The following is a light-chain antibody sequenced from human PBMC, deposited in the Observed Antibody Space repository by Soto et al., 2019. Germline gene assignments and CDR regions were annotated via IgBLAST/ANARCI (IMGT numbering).Light chain of an antibody. CDR2: DAF. Sequence: EVVLTQSPATLSLSPGESATLSCRASRSIGNSLAWYQHRPGQPPRLLIYDAFNRATGIPARFSGGGSGADFTLTITSREPEDFAVYYCQQRASWPPFTFGGGTKVDIK. J-gene: IGKJ4*01. CDR1: RSIGNS. V-gene: IGKV3-11*01. CDR3: QQRASWPPFT.